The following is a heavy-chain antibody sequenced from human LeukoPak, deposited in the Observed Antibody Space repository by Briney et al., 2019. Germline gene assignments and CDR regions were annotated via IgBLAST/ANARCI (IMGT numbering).Heavy chain of an antibody. J-gene: IGHJ5*02. Sequence: GVTLRLSCAASGFIFNNYGLIWVRQAAGKGREWVSAISNDGGGTQYADFVEGRFTISRDNSKNTLFLQMSSLRAEDTALYYCAKGSSGYFADLWGQGTLVTVSS. V-gene: IGHV3-23*01. CDR3: AKGSSGYFADL. D-gene: IGHD3-22*01. CDR2: ISNDGGGT. CDR1: GFIFNNYG.